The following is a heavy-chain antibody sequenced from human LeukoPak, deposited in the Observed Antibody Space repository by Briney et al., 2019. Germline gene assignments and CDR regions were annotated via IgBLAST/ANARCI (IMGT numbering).Heavy chain of an antibody. CDR1: GGSISSYY. CDR3: ARQQVAVAGPQGFGY. Sequence: SETLSLTCTVSGGSISSYYWSWIRQPPGKGLEWIGYIYTSGSTNYNPSLKSRVTISVDTSKNQFSLKLSSVTAADTAVYYCARQQVAVAGPQGFGYWGQGTLVTVSS. J-gene: IGHJ4*02. D-gene: IGHD6-19*01. V-gene: IGHV4-4*09. CDR2: IYTSGST.